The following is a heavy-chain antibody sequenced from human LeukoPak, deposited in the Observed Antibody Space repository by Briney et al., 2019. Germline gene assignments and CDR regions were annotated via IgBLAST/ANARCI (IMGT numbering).Heavy chain of an antibody. Sequence: GESLKISCKGSGYSFTSYWIGWVRQMPGKGLEWMGIIYPGDSDTRYSPSFQGQVTISADKSISTAYLQWSSLKASDTAMYYCARSRYDILTGYYIGAFDIWGQGTMVTVSS. CDR3: ARSRYDILTGYYIGAFDI. CDR2: IYPGDSDT. V-gene: IGHV5-51*01. J-gene: IGHJ3*02. CDR1: GYSFTSYW. D-gene: IGHD3-9*01.